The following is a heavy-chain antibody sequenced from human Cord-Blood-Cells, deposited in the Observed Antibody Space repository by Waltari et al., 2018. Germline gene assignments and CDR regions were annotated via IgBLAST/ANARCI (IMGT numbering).Heavy chain of an antibody. Sequence: QVQLVESGGGVVQPGRSLRLSCAASGFTFSSFGMHWVPQAPGKGLEWVAVISYDGSNKYYADSVKGRFTISRDNSKNTLYLQMNSLRAEDTAVYYCAKGGTVGAFAFDYWGQGTLVTVSS. CDR3: AKGGTVGAFAFDY. CDR2: ISYDGSNK. V-gene: IGHV3-30*18. J-gene: IGHJ4*02. D-gene: IGHD1-26*01. CDR1: GFTFSSFG.